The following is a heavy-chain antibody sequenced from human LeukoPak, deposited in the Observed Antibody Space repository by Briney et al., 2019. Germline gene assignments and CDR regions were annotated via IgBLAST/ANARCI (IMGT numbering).Heavy chain of an antibody. CDR3: ARAPSGFTYGPGDL. Sequence: ASVKVSCKASGYSFTSYGITWVRQAPGQGLEWMGWISTYDGNANYAQKLQGRVTMTTDTSTITAYMELRSLRSDDTAVYYCARAPSGFTYGPGDLWGQGTLVTVSS. V-gene: IGHV1-18*01. D-gene: IGHD5-18*01. J-gene: IGHJ5*02. CDR2: ISTYDGNA. CDR1: GYSFTSYG.